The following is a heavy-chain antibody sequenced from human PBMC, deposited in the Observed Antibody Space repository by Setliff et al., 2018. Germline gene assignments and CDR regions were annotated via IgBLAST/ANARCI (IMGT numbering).Heavy chain of an antibody. CDR2: IYYSGRT. V-gene: IGHV4-39*01. CDR3: ARIAYFDFWRGFGVGAFDL. CDR1: GASVSNVNYY. D-gene: IGHD3-3*01. J-gene: IGHJ3*01. Sequence: SETLSLTCSVSGASVSNVNYYWGWIRQPPGKGLEWVGSIYYSGRTYSNPSFKSRVTMSVDKSKNQFSLKLASVTAADRAVYYCARIAYFDFWRGFGVGAFDLWGHGSVVTVSS.